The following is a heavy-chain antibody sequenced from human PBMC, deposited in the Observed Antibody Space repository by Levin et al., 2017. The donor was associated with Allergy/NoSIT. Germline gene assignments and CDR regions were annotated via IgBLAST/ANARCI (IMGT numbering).Heavy chain of an antibody. CDR2: ITSNSGDII. CDR1: GFIFSSYS. J-gene: IGHJ4*02. Sequence: GESLKISCAATGFIFSSYSMNWVRQAPGKGLEWVSYITSNSGDIIYYADSVKGRFTISRDNAENSLYLQMNSLRDEDTAVYYCARDRLGSYTLDSWGQGILVTVSS. D-gene: IGHD1-26*01. V-gene: IGHV3-48*02. CDR3: ARDRLGSYTLDS.